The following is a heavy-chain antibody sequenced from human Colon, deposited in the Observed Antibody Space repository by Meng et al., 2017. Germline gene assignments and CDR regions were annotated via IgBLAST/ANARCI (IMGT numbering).Heavy chain of an antibody. CDR2: INRDGSST. J-gene: IGHJ4*02. Sequence: VQLVESGGGLVQPGGSLRLSCAASGFTLSSYWMHWVRQAPGKGLVWVSRINRDGSSTSYADSVKGRFTISRDNAKNTLYLQMNSLRAEDTAVYYCARDGGHRADSWGQGTLVTVSS. CDR3: ARDGGHRADS. D-gene: IGHD2-15*01. V-gene: IGHV3-74*01. CDR1: GFTLSSYW.